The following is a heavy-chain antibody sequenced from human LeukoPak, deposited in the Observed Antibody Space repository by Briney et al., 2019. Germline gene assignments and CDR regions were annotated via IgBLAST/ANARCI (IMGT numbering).Heavy chain of an antibody. Sequence: GASVTVSCKASGYTFTGYYMHWVRQAPGQGLEWMAWINPYNGGTNYAQRFQGRVTVATDTSISTAYMELSRLRSDDTAVYYCARAPDSDSSGYSHWGQGTLVTVAP. V-gene: IGHV1-2*02. CDR2: INPYNGGT. D-gene: IGHD3-22*01. CDR3: ARAPDSDSSGYSH. CDR1: GYTFTGYY. J-gene: IGHJ4*02.